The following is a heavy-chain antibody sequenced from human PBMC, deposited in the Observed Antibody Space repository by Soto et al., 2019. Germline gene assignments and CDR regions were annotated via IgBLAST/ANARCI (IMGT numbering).Heavy chain of an antibody. CDR3: ARADYYGRRLGGPFDY. CDR2: ISYSGRT. J-gene: IGHJ4*02. Sequence: QVQLQESGPGLVKPSQTLSLTCTVSGGSISSGGYYWSWIRQHPGKGLEWIGYISYSGRTYYNPSLKSRFTISVDTSKNQFSLKLSSVTAADTAVYYCARADYYGRRLGGPFDYWGQGTLVTVSS. CDR1: GGSISSGGYY. V-gene: IGHV4-31*03. D-gene: IGHD3-10*02.